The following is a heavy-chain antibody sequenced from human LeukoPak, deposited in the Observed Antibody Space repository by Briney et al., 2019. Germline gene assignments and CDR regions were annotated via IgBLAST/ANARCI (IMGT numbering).Heavy chain of an antibody. CDR2: IYYSGST. Sequence: SETLSLTCTVSGGSISSRSYYWGWIRQPPGKGLEWIGYIYYSGSTNYNPSLKSRVAISVTTSKNQFSLELSSVTAADTAVYYCARDPSYSSGWFDYWGQGTLVTVSS. J-gene: IGHJ4*02. D-gene: IGHD6-25*01. V-gene: IGHV4-61*05. CDR3: ARDPSYSSGWFDY. CDR1: GGSISSRSYY.